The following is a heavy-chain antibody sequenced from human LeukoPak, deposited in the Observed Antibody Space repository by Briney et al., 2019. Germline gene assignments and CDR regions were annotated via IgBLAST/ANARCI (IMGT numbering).Heavy chain of an antibody. CDR1: GFTFSSYW. CDR3: ATDRVGGGAFDI. Sequence: QPGGSLRLSCVASGFTFSSYWMTWVRQAPGRGLERVANIKEDGSRTYYMDSVKGRFTISRDNAKSSLYLQMNSLRAEDTAVYYCATDRVGGGAFDIWGQGTMVTVSS. J-gene: IGHJ3*02. CDR2: IKEDGSRT. D-gene: IGHD4-23*01. V-gene: IGHV3-7*04.